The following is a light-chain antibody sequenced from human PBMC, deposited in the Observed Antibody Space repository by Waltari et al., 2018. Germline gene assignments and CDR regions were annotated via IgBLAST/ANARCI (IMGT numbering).Light chain of an antibody. J-gene: IGLJ1*01. V-gene: IGLV2-23*02. CDR1: SSDVGSYNL. CDR2: EVS. CDR3: CSYAGLFYV. Sequence: QSALTQPASVSGSPGQSITISCTGTSSDVGSYNLVSWYQQFPGKAPKLMIYEVSKRPSGVSNRFSGSKSGNTASLTISGLQAEDEADYYCCSYAGLFYVFGTGTKVTVL.